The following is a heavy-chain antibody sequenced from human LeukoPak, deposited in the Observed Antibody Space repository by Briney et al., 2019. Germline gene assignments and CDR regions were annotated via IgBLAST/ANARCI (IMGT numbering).Heavy chain of an antibody. Sequence: SETLSLTSTVSGGSISSYYWSWIRQPAGKGLEWIGRIYTSGSTNYNPSLKSRVTMSVDTSKNQFSLKLSSVTAADTAVYYCAREVVATSFTVFDYWGQGTLVTVSS. V-gene: IGHV4-4*07. CDR3: AREVVATSFTVFDY. J-gene: IGHJ4*02. CDR2: IYTSGST. D-gene: IGHD5-12*01. CDR1: GGSISSYY.